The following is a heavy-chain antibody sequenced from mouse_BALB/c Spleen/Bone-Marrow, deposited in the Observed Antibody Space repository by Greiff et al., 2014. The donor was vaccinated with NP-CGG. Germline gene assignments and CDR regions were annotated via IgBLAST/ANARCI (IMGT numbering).Heavy chain of an antibody. J-gene: IGHJ4*01. Sequence: QVQLQQSGPGLVAPSQSLSITCTVSGFSLTTYGVHWVRQPPGKGLEWLGVLWADGSTYYNSALMSRLSISKDNSKSQVFLKMNSLQTDDTAMYYCARITTATGAMDYWGQGTSVTVSS. V-gene: IGHV2-9*02. CDR1: GFSLTTYG. CDR3: ARITTATGAMDY. D-gene: IGHD1-2*01. CDR2: LWADGST.